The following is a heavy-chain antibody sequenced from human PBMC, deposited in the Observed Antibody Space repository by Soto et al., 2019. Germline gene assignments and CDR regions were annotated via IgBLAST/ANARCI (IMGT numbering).Heavy chain of an antibody. CDR3: ARDLRLLWFGDLGWFDP. V-gene: IGHV4-59*01. CDR1: GGSISSYY. Sequence: SETLSLTCTVSGGSISSYYWSWIRQPPGKGLEWIGYIYYSGSTNYNPSLKSRVTISVDTSKNQFSLKLRSVTAADTAVYYCARDLRLLWFGDLGWFDPWGQGTLVTVSS. CDR2: IYYSGST. D-gene: IGHD3-10*01. J-gene: IGHJ5*02.